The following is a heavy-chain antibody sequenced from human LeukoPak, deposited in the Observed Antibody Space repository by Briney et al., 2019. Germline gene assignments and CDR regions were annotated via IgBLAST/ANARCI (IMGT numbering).Heavy chain of an antibody. CDR3: ARSMVGATRFDY. V-gene: IGHV4-59*01. Sequence: SETLSLTCTVSGGSISSYYWSWIRQPPGKGLEWIGYIYYSGSTNYNPSLKSRVTISVDTSKNQFSLKLSSVTAADTAVYYCARSMVGATRFDYWGQGTLATVSS. CDR1: GGSISSYY. D-gene: IGHD1-26*01. CDR2: IYYSGST. J-gene: IGHJ4*02.